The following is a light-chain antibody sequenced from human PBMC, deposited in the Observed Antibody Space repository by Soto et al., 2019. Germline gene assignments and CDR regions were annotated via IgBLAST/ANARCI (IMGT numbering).Light chain of an antibody. V-gene: IGKV3D-20*02. CDR1: QSVGGSS. J-gene: IGKJ5*01. CDR3: QQRSNWPQIT. CDR2: DTS. Sequence: ETVLTQSPGTLSLSPGERATVSCRASQSVGGSSLAWYQQRPGQAPRLLIYDTSKRATGIPDRFSGSGSGTDFTLTIGSLEPEDFAVYYCQQRSNWPQITFGQGTRLEIK.